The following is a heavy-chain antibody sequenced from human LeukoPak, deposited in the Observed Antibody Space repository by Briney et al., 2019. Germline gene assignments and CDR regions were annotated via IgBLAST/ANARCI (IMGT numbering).Heavy chain of an antibody. V-gene: IGHV3-30*18. CDR2: ISYDGSNK. Sequence: QPGGSLRLSCAASGFTFSSYAMSWVRQAPGKGLEWVAVISYDGSNKYYADSVKGRFTISRDNSKNTLYLQMNSLRAEDTAVYYCAKERGYDILTGYYSYGMDVWGKGTTVTVSS. CDR3: AKERGYDILTGYYSYGMDV. D-gene: IGHD3-9*01. CDR1: GFTFSSYA. J-gene: IGHJ6*04.